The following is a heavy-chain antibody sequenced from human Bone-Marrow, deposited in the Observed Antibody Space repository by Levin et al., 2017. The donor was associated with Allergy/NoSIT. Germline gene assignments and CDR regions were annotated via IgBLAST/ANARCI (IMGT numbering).Heavy chain of an antibody. J-gene: IGHJ4*02. CDR2: IGGDNYTK. CDR3: AREGSWSSTWLGNYYFDY. V-gene: IGHV3-48*01. D-gene: IGHD6-13*01. Sequence: GGSLRLSCDASGFTFSSYGIIWVRQAPGKGLEWVSYIGGDNYTKYYADSVKGRFTISRDNVKKSLYLQMNSLRGEDTAAYYCAREGSWSSTWLGNYYFDYWGQGTLVTVSS. CDR1: GFTFSSYG.